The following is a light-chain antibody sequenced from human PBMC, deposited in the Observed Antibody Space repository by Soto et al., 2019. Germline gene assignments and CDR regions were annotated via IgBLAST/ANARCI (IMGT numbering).Light chain of an antibody. Sequence: EIVLTQSPGPLSLSPGERATLSCRSSQSVSSAYLAWYQQKPGQAPRLLISGASTGATGIPARFSGSGSGTEFTLTISSLQSEDVAVYYCQQRQSWPRTLGQGTKVDIK. CDR3: QQRQSWPRT. J-gene: IGKJ1*01. V-gene: IGKV3-15*01. CDR2: GAS. CDR1: QSVSSAY.